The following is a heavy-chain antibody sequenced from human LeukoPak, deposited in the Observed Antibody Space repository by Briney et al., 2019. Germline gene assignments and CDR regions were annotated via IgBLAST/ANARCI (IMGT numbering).Heavy chain of an antibody. Sequence: ASVKVSCKASGYTFTGYYMHWVRQAPGQGLEWMGWINPNSGGTNYAQKFQGRVTMTRDTSISTAYMELSRLRSDDTAVYYCARYCRIAARSGHWFDPWGQGTLVTVSS. CDR2: INPNSGGT. D-gene: IGHD6-6*01. CDR1: GYTFTGYY. J-gene: IGHJ5*02. CDR3: ARYCRIAARSGHWFDP. V-gene: IGHV1-2*02.